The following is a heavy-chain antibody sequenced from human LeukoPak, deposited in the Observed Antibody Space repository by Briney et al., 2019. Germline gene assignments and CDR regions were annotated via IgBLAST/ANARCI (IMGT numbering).Heavy chain of an antibody. V-gene: IGHV4-4*02. CDR3: ARVRGYYDSSGYDY. Sequence: SETLSLTCTVSGDSISTNNWWTWVRQPPGKGLEWIGEISRSGSTNYNPSLKSRVTISLDKSNNQFSVTLTSVTAADTAVYYCARVRGYYDSSGYDYWGQGTLVTVSS. J-gene: IGHJ4*02. CDR2: ISRSGST. D-gene: IGHD3-22*01. CDR1: GDSISTNNW.